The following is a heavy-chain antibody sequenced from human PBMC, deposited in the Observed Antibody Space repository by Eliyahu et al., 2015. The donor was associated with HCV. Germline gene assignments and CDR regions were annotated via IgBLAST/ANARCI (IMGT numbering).Heavy chain of an antibody. D-gene: IGHD4-23*01. CDR1: YG. J-gene: IGHJ1*01. V-gene: IGHV3-33*01. CDR2: IWHDGYNT. Sequence: YGMHWVRQAPGKGLEWVALIWHDGYNTYYGDSVAGRFTISRDISKNTLYLQMDRVRGEDTAMYYCVRDKEEFGNSYFQHWGRGTLGLRLL. CDR3: VRDKEEFGNSYFQH.